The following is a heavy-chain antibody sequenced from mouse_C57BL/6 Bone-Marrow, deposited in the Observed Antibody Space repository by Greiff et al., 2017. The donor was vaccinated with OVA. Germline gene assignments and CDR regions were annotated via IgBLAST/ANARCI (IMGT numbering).Heavy chain of an antibody. J-gene: IGHJ2*01. V-gene: IGHV1-19*01. D-gene: IGHD1-1*01. CDR1: GYTFTDYY. Sequence: EVKLQESGPVLVKPGASVKMSCKASGYTFTDYYMNWVKQSHGKSLEWIGVINPYNGGTSYNQKFKGKATLTVDKSSSTAYMELNSLTSEDSAVYYCARGYGSSRDYWGQGTTLTVSS. CDR3: ARGYGSSRDY. CDR2: INPYNGGT.